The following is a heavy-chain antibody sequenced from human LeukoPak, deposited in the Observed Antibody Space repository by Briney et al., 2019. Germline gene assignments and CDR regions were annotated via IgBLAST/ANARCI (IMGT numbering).Heavy chain of an antibody. J-gene: IGHJ4*02. CDR3: AKTDSSGYYYGPYDY. V-gene: IGHV3-53*04. D-gene: IGHD3-22*01. Sequence: PGGSLRLSCAASGFSVSSNYMSLVRQAPGKGLEWVSVIYSDGNTYYGDSVKGRFTISRHNSKNTLYLQMNSLRVEDTAVYYCAKTDSSGYYYGPYDYWGQGTLVTVSS. CDR2: IYSDGNT. CDR1: GFSVSSNY.